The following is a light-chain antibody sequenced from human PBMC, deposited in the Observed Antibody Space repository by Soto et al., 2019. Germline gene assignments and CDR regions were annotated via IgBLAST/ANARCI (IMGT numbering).Light chain of an antibody. V-gene: IGKV1-5*03. CDR2: KAS. CDR1: QNIGSW. CDR3: PQYNNYPWP. Sequence: DIQITQSPSTLSASVGDRVTITCRASQNIGSWLAWYQQTPGRAPRFLIYKASSLHIGVPSRFSGSGSGTEFTLTISSLQPDDFATYYCPQYNNYPWPFGQGTKVDIK. J-gene: IGKJ1*01.